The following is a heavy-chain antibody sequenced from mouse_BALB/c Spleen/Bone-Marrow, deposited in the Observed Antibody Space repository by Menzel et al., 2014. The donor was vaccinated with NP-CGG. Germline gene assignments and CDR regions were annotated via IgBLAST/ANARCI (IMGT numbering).Heavy chain of an antibody. CDR2: INPDSSTI. CDR3: ARGDWAWFVY. CDR1: GFDFSRYW. V-gene: IGHV4-1*02. J-gene: IGHJ3*01. D-gene: IGHD4-1*01. Sequence: EVQGVESGGGLVQPGGSLKLSCAASGFDFSRYWMSWVRQAPGKGLEWIGEINPDSSTINYTPPLKDKFIISRDNAKNTLYLQMSKVRSEDTALYYCARGDWAWFVYWGQGTLVTVSA.